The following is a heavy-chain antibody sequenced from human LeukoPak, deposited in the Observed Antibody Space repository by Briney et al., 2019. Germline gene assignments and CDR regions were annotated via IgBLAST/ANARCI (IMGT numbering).Heavy chain of an antibody. D-gene: IGHD3-22*01. Sequence: GGSLRLSCAASGFTFSSYEMNWVRQAPGKGLEWVSYISSSGSTIYYADSVKGRFTISRDNSKNTLYLQMNSLRAEDTAVYYCAKGEGNYDSSGYFDYWGQGTLVTVSS. CDR1: GFTFSSYE. V-gene: IGHV3-48*03. CDR3: AKGEGNYDSSGYFDY. J-gene: IGHJ4*02. CDR2: ISSSGSTI.